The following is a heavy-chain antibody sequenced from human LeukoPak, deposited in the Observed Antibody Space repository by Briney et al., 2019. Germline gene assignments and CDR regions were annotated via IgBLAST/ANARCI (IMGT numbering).Heavy chain of an antibody. D-gene: IGHD3-9*01. CDR3: ARGRNVLRYNYAFDI. J-gene: IGHJ3*02. CDR2: INHSGST. Sequence: PSETLSLTCAVYGGSFSGYYWSWIRQPPGKGLEWIGEINHSGSTNYNPSLKSRVTISVDTSKNQFSLKLSSVTAADTAVYYCARGRNVLRYNYAFDIWGQGTMATVSS. V-gene: IGHV4-34*01. CDR1: GGSFSGYY.